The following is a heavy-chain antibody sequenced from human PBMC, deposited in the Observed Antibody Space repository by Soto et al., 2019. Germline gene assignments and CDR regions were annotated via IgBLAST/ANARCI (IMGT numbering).Heavy chain of an antibody. CDR3: ARHLKGSKWYYFDY. J-gene: IGHJ4*02. V-gene: IGHV4-39*01. CDR2: IDYSGNT. D-gene: IGHD2-8*01. CDR1: GGSISTSFYY. Sequence: QLQLQESGPGLVKPSETLSLTCTVSGGSISTSFYYWGWIHQPPGKGLEWIGSIDYSGNTYINPSLQSRVAISIDTSKNEFSLRVNSVTAADTAVYYCARHLKGSKWYYFDYWGQGTLVPVSS.